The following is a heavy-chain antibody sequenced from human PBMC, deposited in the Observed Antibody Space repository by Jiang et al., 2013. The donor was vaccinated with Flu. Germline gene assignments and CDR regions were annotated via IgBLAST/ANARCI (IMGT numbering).Heavy chain of an antibody. D-gene: IGHD3-10*01. CDR1: DYTFTGYY. J-gene: IGHJ6*02. CDR3: ARGQVLWFGEPDNYYYYGMDV. CDR2: INPNSGGT. V-gene: IGHV1-2*04. Sequence: VKVSCKASDYTFTGYYMHWVRQAPGQGLEWMGWINPNSGGTNYAQKFQGWVTMTRDTSISTAYMELSRLRSDDTAVYYCARGQVLWFGEPDNYYYYGMDVWGQGTTVTVSS.